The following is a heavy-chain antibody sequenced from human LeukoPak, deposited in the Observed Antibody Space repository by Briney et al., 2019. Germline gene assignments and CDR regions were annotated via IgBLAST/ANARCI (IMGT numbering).Heavy chain of an antibody. V-gene: IGHV4-59*08. Sequence: SETLSLTCAVSGGSFSSYYWNWIRQPPGKGLEWIGNIYYSGSTNYNPSLKSRVTISVDTSKNQFSLKLSSVTAADTAVYYCARQYYYDSHTFDYWGQGTLVTVSS. J-gene: IGHJ4*02. D-gene: IGHD3-22*01. CDR3: ARQYYYDSHTFDY. CDR1: GGSFSSYY. CDR2: IYYSGST.